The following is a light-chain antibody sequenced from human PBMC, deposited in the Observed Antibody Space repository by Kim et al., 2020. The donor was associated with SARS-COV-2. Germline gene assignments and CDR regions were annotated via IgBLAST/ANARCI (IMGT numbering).Light chain of an antibody. V-gene: IGLV2-14*03. CDR2: DDS. CDR3: SSYTSSSTWV. Sequence: GRSITIACTGTSSDVGGYNYVTWYQHHPGKAPKLMIYDDSNRPSGVSNRFSGSKSGNTASLTISGLQAEDEADYYCSSYTSSSTWVFGGGTQLTVL. CDR1: SSDVGGYNY. J-gene: IGLJ3*02.